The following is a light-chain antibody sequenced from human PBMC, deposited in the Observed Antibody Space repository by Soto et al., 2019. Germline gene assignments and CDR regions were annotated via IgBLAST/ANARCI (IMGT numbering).Light chain of an antibody. Sequence: DIQMTQSPSSLSASVGDRVTITCRASQGISTYLVWYQQKPGTVPKLLIFAASTLQSGVPSRFSGSGSGTDFTLTISSLQPEDVATYYFQNYIGAPWTFGQASKVEIK. CDR2: AAS. CDR3: QNYIGAPWT. CDR1: QGISTY. J-gene: IGKJ1*01. V-gene: IGKV1-27*01.